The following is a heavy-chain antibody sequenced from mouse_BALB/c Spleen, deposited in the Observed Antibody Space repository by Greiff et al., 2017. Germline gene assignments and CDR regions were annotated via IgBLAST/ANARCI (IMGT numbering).Heavy chain of an antibody. D-gene: IGHD2-2*01. CDR1: GYAFSSSW. Sequence: VQRVESGPELVKPGASVKISCKASGYAFSSSWMNWVKQRPGQGLEWIGRIYPGDGDTNYNGKFKGKATLTADKSSSTAYMQLSSLTSVDSAVYFCAREGGLRRDYYAMDYWGQGTSVTVSS. CDR2: IYPGDGDT. V-gene: IGHV1-82*01. J-gene: IGHJ4*01. CDR3: AREGGLRRDYYAMDY.